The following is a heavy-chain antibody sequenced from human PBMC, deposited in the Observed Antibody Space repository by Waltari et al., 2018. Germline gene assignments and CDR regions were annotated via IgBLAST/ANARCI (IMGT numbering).Heavy chain of an antibody. D-gene: IGHD3-22*01. CDR1: GYTFTSYA. V-gene: IGHV1-3*01. J-gene: IGHJ3*02. CDR3: ARYDSRVRAFDI. CDR2: INACNGNK. Sequence: QVQLVQSGAEVKKPGASVKVSCKASGYTFTSYAMHWVRQAPGQRLEWMGWINACNGNKKYSQKFQGRVTITRDTSASTAYMELSSLRSEDTAVYYCARYDSRVRAFDIWGQGTMVTVSS.